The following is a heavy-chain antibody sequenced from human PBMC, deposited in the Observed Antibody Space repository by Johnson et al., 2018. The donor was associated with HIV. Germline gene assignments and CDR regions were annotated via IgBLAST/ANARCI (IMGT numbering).Heavy chain of an antibody. CDR1: GFTFSSYG. Sequence: QVQLVESGGGVVQPGRSLRLSCAASGFTFSSYGMHWVRQAPGKGLEWVAVIWYDGSNKYYADSVKGRFTISRDNSKNTLYLQMNNLRAEDTSVYYCAKDFGSSSWHAFDVWGQGTMVTVSS. CDR2: IWYDGSNK. V-gene: IGHV3-33*06. J-gene: IGHJ3*01. D-gene: IGHD6-13*01. CDR3: AKDFGSSSWHAFDV.